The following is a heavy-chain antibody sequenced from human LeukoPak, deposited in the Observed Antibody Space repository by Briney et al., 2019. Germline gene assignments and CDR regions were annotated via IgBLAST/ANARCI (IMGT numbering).Heavy chain of an antibody. CDR3: ARGYCSSTSCSPGEGYFDY. J-gene: IGHJ4*02. Sequence: SETLSLTCAVYGGSFSGYYWSWIRQPPGKGLEWIGEINHSGSTNYNPSLKSRVTISVDTSKNQLSLKLSSVTAADTAVYYCARGYCSSTSCSPGEGYFDYWGQGTLVTVSS. V-gene: IGHV4-34*01. D-gene: IGHD2-2*01. CDR2: INHSGST. CDR1: GGSFSGYY.